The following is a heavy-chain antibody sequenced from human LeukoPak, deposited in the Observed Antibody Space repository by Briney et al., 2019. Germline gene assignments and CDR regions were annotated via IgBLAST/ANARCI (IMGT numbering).Heavy chain of an antibody. J-gene: IGHJ4*02. CDR1: GYTFTDYY. Sequence: ASVKISCKASGYTFTDYYMHWVQQAPGKGLEWMGRVDPEDGETIYAEKFQGRVTTTADTSTDTAYMELSSLRSEDTAVYYCATGPSGSYSYWGQGTLVTVSS. V-gene: IGHV1-69-2*01. CDR3: ATGPSGSYSY. CDR2: VDPEDGET. D-gene: IGHD1-26*01.